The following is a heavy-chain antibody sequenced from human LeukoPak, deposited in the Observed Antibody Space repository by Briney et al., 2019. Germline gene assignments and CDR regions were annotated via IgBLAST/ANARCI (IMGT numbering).Heavy chain of an antibody. V-gene: IGHV1-18*01. D-gene: IGHD3-22*01. CDR3: AREQREYYDSSGYYPLDY. Sequence: ASVKVPCKASGYTFTSYGISWVRQAPGQGLEWMGWISAYDGNTNYAQKLQGRVTMTTDTSTSTAYMELRSLRSDDTAVYYCAREQREYYDSSGYYPLDYWGQGTLVTVSS. CDR1: GYTFTSYG. CDR2: ISAYDGNT. J-gene: IGHJ4*02.